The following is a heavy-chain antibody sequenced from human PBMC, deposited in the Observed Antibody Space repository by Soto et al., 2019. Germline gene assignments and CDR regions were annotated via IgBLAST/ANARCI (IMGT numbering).Heavy chain of an antibody. J-gene: IGHJ6*02. CDR3: ARDRLAAYYYYGMDV. CDR2: ISYDGSNK. D-gene: IGHD6-25*01. CDR1: GFTFSSYA. Sequence: QPGGSLRLSCAASGFTFSSYAMHWVRQAPGKGLEWVAVISYDGSNKYYADSVKGRFTISRDNSKNTLYLQMNSLRAEDTAVYYCARDRLAAYYYYGMDVWGQGTTVTVS. V-gene: IGHV3-30-3*01.